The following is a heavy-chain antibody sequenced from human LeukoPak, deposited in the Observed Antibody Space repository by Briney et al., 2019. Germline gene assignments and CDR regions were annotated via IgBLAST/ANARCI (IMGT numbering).Heavy chain of an antibody. V-gene: IGHV3-7*01. J-gene: IGHJ6*03. D-gene: IGHD6-19*01. CDR2: RKQDGSEK. Sequence: GGSLRLSCAASGFSFGGYGLCWVRQAPGKGLEWVANRKQDGSEKDYLDSVKGRFSISRDNAEYSLYLRMRSLRVGDTAVYSCARVIAVPGTPYDYYYMDVWGKGATVTVSS. CDR3: ARVIAVPGTPYDYYYMDV. CDR1: GFSFGGYG.